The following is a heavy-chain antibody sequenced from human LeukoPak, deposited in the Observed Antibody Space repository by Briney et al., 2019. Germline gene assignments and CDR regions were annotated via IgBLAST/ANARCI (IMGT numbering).Heavy chain of an antibody. CDR3: AKDIGSSSWYSFGY. CDR1: GFTFDDYA. CDR2: ISWDGGST. Sequence: GGSLRLSCAASGFTFDDYAMHWVRQAPGKGLEWVSLISWDGGSTYYADSVKGRFTISRDNSKNSLYLQMNSPRAEDTALYYCAKDIGSSSWYSFGYWGQGTLVTVSS. D-gene: IGHD6-13*01. J-gene: IGHJ4*02. V-gene: IGHV3-43D*03.